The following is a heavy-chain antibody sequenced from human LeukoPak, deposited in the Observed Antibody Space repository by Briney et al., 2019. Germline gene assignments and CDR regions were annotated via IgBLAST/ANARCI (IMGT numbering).Heavy chain of an antibody. CDR3: ARASFNVVFGNWFDP. Sequence: PSETLSLTCTVSSGSIGSSSNYWGWIRQAPGKGLEWIGNVYYSGSTFYNPSLKSRVTISVDTSKNQFSLKLRTVTAADTAIYYCARASFNVVFGNWFDPWGQGTLVTVSS. J-gene: IGHJ5*02. CDR1: SGSIGSSSNY. V-gene: IGHV4-39*01. D-gene: IGHD2-8*01. CDR2: VYYSGST.